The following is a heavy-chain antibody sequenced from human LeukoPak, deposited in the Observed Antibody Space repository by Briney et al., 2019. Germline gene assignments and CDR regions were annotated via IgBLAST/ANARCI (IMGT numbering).Heavy chain of an antibody. CDR2: ISAYNGNT. J-gene: IGHJ3*02. D-gene: IGHD5-18*01. V-gene: IGHV1-18*01. Sequence: GASVKVSCKASGYTFTSYGIGWVRQAPGQGLEWMGWISAYNGNTNYAQKLQGRVTMTTDTSTSTAYMELRSLRSDDTAVYYCARDLRWMQLHDAFDIWGQGTMVTVSS. CDR3: ARDLRWMQLHDAFDI. CDR1: GYTFTSYG.